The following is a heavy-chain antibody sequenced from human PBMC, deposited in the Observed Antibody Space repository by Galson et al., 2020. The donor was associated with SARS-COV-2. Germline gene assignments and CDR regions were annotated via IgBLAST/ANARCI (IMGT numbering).Heavy chain of an antibody. V-gene: IGHV3-49*04. CDR1: GLTFADYT. D-gene: IGHD1-26*01. CDR2: IRRRDYGVET. CDR3: VNFGYSGSQ. Sequence: GGSLRLSCQTSGLTFADYTGIWVRQAPGEGLEWVGFIRRRDYGVETETAASVRDRFTIAREDSKAVAYLQMNSLMTEDTAMYYCVNFGYSGSQWGQGTLVTVSS. J-gene: IGHJ4*02.